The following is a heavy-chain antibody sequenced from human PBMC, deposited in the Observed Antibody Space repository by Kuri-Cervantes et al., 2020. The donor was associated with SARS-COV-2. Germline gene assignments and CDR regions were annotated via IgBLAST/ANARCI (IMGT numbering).Heavy chain of an antibody. CDR3: AKGSLVGYSRTDY. CDR1: GFTVSSNY. J-gene: IGHJ4*02. D-gene: IGHD5-18*01. CDR2: IYSGGST. V-gene: IGHV3-53*05. Sequence: GESLKISCAASGFTVSSNYMSWVRQAPGKGLEWVSVIYSGGSTYYADSVKGRFTISRDNSKNTLYPQMNSLRAEDTAVYYCAKGSLVGYSRTDYWGQGTLVTVSS.